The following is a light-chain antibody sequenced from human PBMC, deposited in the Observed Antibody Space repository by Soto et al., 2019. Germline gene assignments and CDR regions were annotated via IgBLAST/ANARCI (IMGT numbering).Light chain of an antibody. Sequence: QSALIQPASVSGSPGQSITISCTGTSSDVGGYNYVSWYQQHPGKAPKLMIYDVSNRPSGVSNRFSGSKSGNTASLTISRLQAEDEADYYCNSYTSSSTYVFGTGTKLTVL. CDR2: DVS. V-gene: IGLV2-14*01. CDR1: SSDVGGYNY. J-gene: IGLJ1*01. CDR3: NSYTSSSTYV.